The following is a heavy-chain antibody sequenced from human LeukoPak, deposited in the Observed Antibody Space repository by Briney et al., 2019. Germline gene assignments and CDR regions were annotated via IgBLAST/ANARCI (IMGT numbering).Heavy chain of an antibody. CDR3: ARDYTHYDFWSTNWFDP. CDR1: GGSISSYY. V-gene: IGHV4-4*07. J-gene: IGHJ5*02. D-gene: IGHD3-3*01. CDR2: IYTSGST. Sequence: SETLSLTCTVSGGSISSYYWSWIRQPAGKGLEWIGRIYTSGSTNYNPSLKSRVTMSVDTSKNQFSLKLSSVTAADTALYYCARDYTHYDFWSTNWFDPWGQGTLVTVSS.